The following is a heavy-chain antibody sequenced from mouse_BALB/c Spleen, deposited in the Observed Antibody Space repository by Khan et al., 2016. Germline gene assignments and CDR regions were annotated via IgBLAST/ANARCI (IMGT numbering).Heavy chain of an antibody. V-gene: IGHV3-1*02. CDR2: IYYSGSI. Sequence: EVQLVESGPDLVKPSQSLSLTCTVTGYSIISGYGWHWIRQFPGNKLEWMGNIYYSGSINYNPSLKSRISITRDTSKNQFFLQLNSVTTEDTATYYCAIHAISDGYFVGAFDYWGQGTSVTVSS. CDR1: GYSIISGYG. J-gene: IGHJ4*01. CDR3: AIHAISDGYFVGAFDY. D-gene: IGHD2-3*01.